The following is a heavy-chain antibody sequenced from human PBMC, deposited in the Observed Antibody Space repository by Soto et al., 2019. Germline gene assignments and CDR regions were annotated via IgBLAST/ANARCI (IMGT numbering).Heavy chain of an antibody. Sequence: ASVKVSCKTSGYTFTTYGVSWVRQAPGQGLEWTGWISAYNGNTNYAQKLQGRVTMTTDTSTSTAYMELRGLRSDDTAVYYCARDRYYYGSGSYYISWFDPWGQGTLVTVSS. V-gene: IGHV1-18*04. CDR2: ISAYNGNT. D-gene: IGHD3-10*01. J-gene: IGHJ5*02. CDR1: GYTFTTYG. CDR3: ARDRYYYGSGSYYISWFDP.